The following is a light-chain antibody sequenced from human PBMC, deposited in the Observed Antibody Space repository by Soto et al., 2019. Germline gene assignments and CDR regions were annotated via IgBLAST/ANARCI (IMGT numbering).Light chain of an antibody. V-gene: IGLV2-11*01. CDR2: DVS. Sequence: QSALTQPRSVSGSPGQSVTISCTGTSSAVGASNYVSWYQQYPGKAPQLMIYDVSKRPSGVPDRFSGSKSGNTASLVITGLQAEDEADYYCQSYDRSLSGYVFGNGTKVTVL. J-gene: IGLJ1*01. CDR3: QSYDRSLSGYV. CDR1: SSAVGASNY.